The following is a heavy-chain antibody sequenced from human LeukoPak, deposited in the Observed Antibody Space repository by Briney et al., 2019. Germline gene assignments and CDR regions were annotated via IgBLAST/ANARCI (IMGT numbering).Heavy chain of an antibody. V-gene: IGHV3-30*03. Sequence: GGSLRLSCAASGFTFNNYIMNWVRQAPGKGLEWVAVISYDGSNKYYADSVKGRFTISRDNSKNTLYVQMNSLRAEDTAIYYCARRGGTVATIGDDFDYWGQGTVVTVSS. J-gene: IGHJ4*02. D-gene: IGHD5-12*01. CDR3: ARRGGTVATIGDDFDY. CDR2: ISYDGSNK. CDR1: GFTFNNYI.